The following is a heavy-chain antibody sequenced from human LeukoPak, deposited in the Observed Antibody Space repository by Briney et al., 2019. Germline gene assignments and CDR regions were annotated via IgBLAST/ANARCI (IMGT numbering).Heavy chain of an antibody. CDR2: ISGSGGST. CDR3: AKSSDYYDSSGYYSIPFDY. V-gene: IGHV3-23*01. CDR1: GFTFSSYA. J-gene: IGHJ4*02. D-gene: IGHD3-22*01. Sequence: PGGSLRLSGAASGFTFSSYAMSWVRQAPGKGLEWVSAISGSGGSTYYADSVKGRFTISRDNSKNTLYLQMNSLRAEDTAVYYCAKSSDYYDSSGYYSIPFDYWGQGTLVTVSS.